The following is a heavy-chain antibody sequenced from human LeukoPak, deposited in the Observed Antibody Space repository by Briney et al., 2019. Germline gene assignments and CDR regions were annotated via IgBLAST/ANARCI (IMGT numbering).Heavy chain of an antibody. CDR3: ARDQAAVSDY. D-gene: IGHD6-13*01. CDR2: IYSGGST. J-gene: IGHJ4*02. CDR1: GFTVSSNY. V-gene: IGHV3-66*01. Sequence: GESLRLSCAASGFTVSSNYMSWVRQAPGKGLEWVSVIYSGGSTYYADSVKGRFTISRDNSKNTLYLQMNSLRAEDTAVYYCARDQAAVSDYWGQGTLVTVSS.